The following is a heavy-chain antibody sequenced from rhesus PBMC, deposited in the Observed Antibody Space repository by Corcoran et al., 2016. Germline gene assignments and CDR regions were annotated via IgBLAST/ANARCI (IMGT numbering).Heavy chain of an antibody. V-gene: IGHV3-30*02. CDR2: IKRKGDGETP. J-gene: IGHJ6*01. CDR1: ALLLSKSW. Sequence: EVQLVESGAGLVQPGGFLILSCVASALLLSKSWRTRARQAPGKGIEWDARIKRKGDGETPDYAASVKGKFTISRDDSKNTLYLQMNSQKTEDTAVYYCTTETLVTYALDSWGQGVDVTVSS. D-gene: IGHD2-33*01. CDR3: TTETLVTYALDS.